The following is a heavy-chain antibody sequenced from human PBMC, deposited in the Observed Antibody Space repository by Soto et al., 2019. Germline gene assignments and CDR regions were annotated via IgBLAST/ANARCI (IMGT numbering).Heavy chain of an antibody. J-gene: IGHJ4*02. Sequence: GGSLRLSCAASGFTFSSYGMHWVRQAPGKGLEWVAVISYDGSNKYYADSVKGRFTISRDNSKNTLYLQMNGLRAEDTAVYYCVKEGGSPVFDYWGQGTQVTVSS. CDR3: VKEGGSPVFDY. V-gene: IGHV3-30*18. CDR1: GFTFSSYG. CDR2: ISYDGSNK. D-gene: IGHD1-26*01.